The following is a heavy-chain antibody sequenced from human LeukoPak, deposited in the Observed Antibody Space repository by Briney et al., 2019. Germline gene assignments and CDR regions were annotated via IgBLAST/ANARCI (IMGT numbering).Heavy chain of an antibody. CDR3: AKDVYNWNTAVDY. J-gene: IGHJ4*02. D-gene: IGHD1/OR15-1a*01. V-gene: IGHV3-30*18. CDR1: GFTFSSYG. Sequence: PGRSLRLSCAASGFTFSSYGMHWVRQAPGKGLEGVAVISYDGSNKYYADSVKGRFTISRDNSKNTLYLQMNSLRAEGTAVYYCAKDVYNWNTAVDYWGQGALVTVSS. CDR2: ISYDGSNK.